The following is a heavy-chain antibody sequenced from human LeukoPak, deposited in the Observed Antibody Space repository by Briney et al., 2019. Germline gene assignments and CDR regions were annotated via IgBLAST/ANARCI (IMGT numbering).Heavy chain of an antibody. V-gene: IGHV3-23*01. CDR2: ISGSGGST. CDR1: GFTFSSYA. CDR3: AKDSSGYYGIRYYYYMDV. J-gene: IGHJ6*03. D-gene: IGHD3-22*01. Sequence: PGGSLRLSCAASGFTFSSYAMSWVRQAPGKGLEWVSAISGSGGSTYYADSVKGRFTISRDNSKNTLYLQMNSLRAEDTAVYYCAKDSSGYYGIRYYYYMDVWGKGTTVTVSS.